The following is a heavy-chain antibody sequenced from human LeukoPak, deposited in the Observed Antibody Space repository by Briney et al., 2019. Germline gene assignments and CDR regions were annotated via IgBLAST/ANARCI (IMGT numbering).Heavy chain of an antibody. D-gene: IGHD3-22*01. CDR2: ISGSGGST. CDR3: ARETYNYYDSQGGFDY. V-gene: IGHV3-23*01. J-gene: IGHJ4*02. Sequence: PGGSLRLSCAASGFTFSSYAMSWVRQAPGKGLEWVSAISGSGGSTYYADSVKGRFTISRDNSRNTLYLQMNSLRAEDTAVYYCARETYNYYDSQGGFDYWGQGTLVTVSS. CDR1: GFTFSSYA.